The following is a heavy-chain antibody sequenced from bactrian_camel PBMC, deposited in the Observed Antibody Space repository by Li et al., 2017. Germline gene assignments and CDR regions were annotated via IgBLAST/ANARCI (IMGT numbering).Heavy chain of an antibody. J-gene: IGHJ4*01. CDR3: AAYYPHGVITGSDCSLRSSRYNY. V-gene: IGHV3S1*01. CDR2: VASNGGST. CDR1: GFTFSGYW. D-gene: IGHD1*01. Sequence: HVQLVESGGDLVQPGGSLTLSCTASGFTFSGYWMYWVRQTPAKGLEWVSGVASNGGSTEYADSIVGRFTIFRDNAKNTLYQQMDSLKPEDTAVYYCAAYYPHGVITGSDCSLRSSRYNYWGQGTQVTVS.